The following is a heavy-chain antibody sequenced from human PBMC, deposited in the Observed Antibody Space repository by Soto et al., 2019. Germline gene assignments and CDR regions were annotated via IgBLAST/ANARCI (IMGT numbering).Heavy chain of an antibody. J-gene: IGHJ4*02. CDR3: ARLTTIITGAFDD. CDR2: IYDSGRT. V-gene: IGHV4-31*03. Sequence: QVQLQESGPGLVQPSQTLSLTCTVSGASIGSGSYYWSWVRQYPGEGLVWIGHIYDSGRTYYYPSLDSRVSISLDRSKNEFALTLTSVTAADTDVDYCARLTTIITGAFDDRGLGTVVTVSS. CDR1: GASIGSGSYY. D-gene: IGHD7-27*01.